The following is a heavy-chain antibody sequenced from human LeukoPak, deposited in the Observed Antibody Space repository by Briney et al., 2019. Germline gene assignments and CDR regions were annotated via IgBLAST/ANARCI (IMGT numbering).Heavy chain of an antibody. V-gene: IGHV3-53*01. J-gene: IGHJ6*02. D-gene: IGHD4-17*01. CDR1: TFSFSRFW. Sequence: PGGSLRLSCTASTFSFSRFWMSWVRQAPGKGLEWVSVIYSGGSTYYADSMKGRFTISRGNSKNTLYLQMNSLRAEDTAVYYCARDTVTTFRFRDYYHYGMDVWGQGTTVTVSS. CDR2: IYSGGST. CDR3: ARDTVTTFRFRDYYHYGMDV.